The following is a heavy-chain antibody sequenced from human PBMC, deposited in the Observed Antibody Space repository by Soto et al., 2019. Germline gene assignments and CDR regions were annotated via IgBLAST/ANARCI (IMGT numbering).Heavy chain of an antibody. D-gene: IGHD6-19*01. Sequence: EVQLVESGGGLVQPGRSLRLSCAASGFTFDDYAMHWVRQAPGKGLEWVSGISWNSGSIGYADSVKGRFTISRDNAKNSLYLQMNSLRAEDTALYYCAKDLLEQWLVPGVWGQGTLVTVSS. V-gene: IGHV3-9*01. CDR1: GFTFDDYA. J-gene: IGHJ4*02. CDR3: AKDLLEQWLVPGV. CDR2: ISWNSGSI.